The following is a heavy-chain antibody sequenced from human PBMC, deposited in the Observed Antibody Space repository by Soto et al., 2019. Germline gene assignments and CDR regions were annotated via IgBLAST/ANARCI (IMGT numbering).Heavy chain of an antibody. V-gene: IGHV3-48*02. CDR1: GFTFDSYD. J-gene: IGHJ4*02. CDR3: ARDYSSYGPFDY. Sequence: GGSLRLSCSASGFTFDSYDMNWVRQAPGKGLEWVSYISISSSSIYYADSVKGRFTISRDNAKNSLYLQMNSLRDEDTAVYYCARDYSSYGPFDYWGQGTLVTVSS. CDR2: ISISSSSI. D-gene: IGHD5-18*01.